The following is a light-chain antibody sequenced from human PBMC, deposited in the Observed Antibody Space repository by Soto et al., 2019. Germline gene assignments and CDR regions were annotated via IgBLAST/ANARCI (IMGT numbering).Light chain of an antibody. CDR3: QQCHATPLT. CDR1: QSISSW. V-gene: IGKV1-39*01. CDR2: GAK. J-gene: IGKJ5*01. Sequence: QLSLSPSSLAASVGDRVTIAFRARQSISSWLAWYQQKPGKAPNLLIFGAKTLQSGVPSRFSGSGYGTDFTLTITTLQPEDVGIYYCQQCHATPLTFGQGTRLEIK.